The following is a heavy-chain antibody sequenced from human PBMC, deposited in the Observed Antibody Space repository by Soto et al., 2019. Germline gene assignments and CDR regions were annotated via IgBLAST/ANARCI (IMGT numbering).Heavy chain of an antibody. CDR3: AREGYYSGSGTYSPPRFYGMDV. V-gene: IGHV1-18*01. D-gene: IGHD3-10*01. Sequence: QAQLVQSGVEVKKAGASVKVSCKASGYTFSSYGISWARQAPGQGLEWMGWISDYNGNTQYAQKFQGRVFMTTDTATRTAYMELRGLRSDDTAVYFCAREGYYSGSGTYSPPRFYGMDVWDQGTTVTVSS. CDR1: GYTFSSYG. J-gene: IGHJ6*02. CDR2: ISDYNGNT.